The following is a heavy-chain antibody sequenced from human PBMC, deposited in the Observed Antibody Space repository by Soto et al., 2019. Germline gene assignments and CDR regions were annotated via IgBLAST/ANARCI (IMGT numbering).Heavy chain of an antibody. Sequence: SVKVSCKASGGTFSSYAISWVRQASGQGLEWMGGIIPVFGPANYAQKFQGRVTIIADESTSTAYMELSSLRSEDTAVYYCATERRQPYDYVGGTSRYKYYYCGMDFWDQGTTVTVSS. CDR3: ATERRQPYDYVGGTSRYKYYYCGMDF. V-gene: IGHV1-69*13. CDR1: GGTFSSYA. D-gene: IGHD3-16*02. CDR2: IIPVFGPA. J-gene: IGHJ6*02.